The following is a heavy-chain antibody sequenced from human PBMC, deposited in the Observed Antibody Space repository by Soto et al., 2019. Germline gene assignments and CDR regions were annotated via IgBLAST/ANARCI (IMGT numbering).Heavy chain of an antibody. D-gene: IGHD6-19*01. CDR3: ARGSGWYYY. CDR2: IYSSGRT. V-gene: IGHV4-4*08. CDR1: GGSIRRYY. J-gene: IGHJ4*02. Sequence: QVQLQESGPGLVKPSETRSLTCTVSGGSIRRYYWSWIRQPPGKGLEWIGYIYSSGRTNYNPSLKSRVTISVDTSKNQFSLKLSSVTAADTAVYYCARGSGWYYYWGQGTLVTVSS.